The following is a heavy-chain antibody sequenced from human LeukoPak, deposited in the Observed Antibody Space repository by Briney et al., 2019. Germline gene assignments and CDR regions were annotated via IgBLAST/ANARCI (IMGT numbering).Heavy chain of an antibody. Sequence: SETLSLTCTASGGSISSGSYYWSWIRQPAGKGLEWIGRIYTSGSTNYNPSLKSRVTISVDTSKNQFSLKLSSVTAADTAVYYCARANVDTAMVYFDYWGQGTLVTVSS. J-gene: IGHJ4*02. CDR1: GGSISSGSYY. CDR3: ARANVDTAMVYFDY. D-gene: IGHD5-18*01. V-gene: IGHV4-61*02. CDR2: IYTSGST.